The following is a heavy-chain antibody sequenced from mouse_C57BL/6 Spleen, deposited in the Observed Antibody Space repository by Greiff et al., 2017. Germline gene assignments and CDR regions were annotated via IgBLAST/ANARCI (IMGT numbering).Heavy chain of an antibody. CDR1: GFTFSDYG. D-gene: IGHD1-1*01. CDR3: AGNYYGGSYWYFDV. CDR2: ISSGSSTI. V-gene: IGHV5-17*01. J-gene: IGHJ1*03. Sequence: EVKVVESGGGLVKPGGSLKLSCAASGFTFSDYGMHWVRQAPEKGLEWVAYISSGSSTIYYADTVKGRFTISRDNAKNTLFLQMTSLRSEETAMYYCAGNYYGGSYWYFDVWGTGTTVTVSS.